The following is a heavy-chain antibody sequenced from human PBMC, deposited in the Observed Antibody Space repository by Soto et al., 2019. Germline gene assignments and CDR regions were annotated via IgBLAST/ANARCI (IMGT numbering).Heavy chain of an antibody. V-gene: IGHV4-59*01. CDR3: AKWNEMKRSFDD. D-gene: IGHD1-1*01. CDR2: IHHSGNS. Sequence: QVQLQESGPGLVKPSETLSLTCTVSAGSISNYYWNWIRQPPEKGLEWIGFIHHSGNSMSNPSLRSRLTMSVDTSEGQISLNLPAATAPDTAVYYCAKWNEMKRSFDDWGQGILVTVSS. J-gene: IGHJ4*02. CDR1: AGSISNYY.